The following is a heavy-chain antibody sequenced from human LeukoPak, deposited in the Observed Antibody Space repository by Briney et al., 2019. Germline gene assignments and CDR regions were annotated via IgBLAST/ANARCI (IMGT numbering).Heavy chain of an antibody. D-gene: IGHD6-19*01. CDR3: ARDSSGNGYYYYGMDV. Sequence: ASVKVSCKASGYTFTSYGISWVRQAPGQGLEWMGWISAYNGNTDYAQKLQGRVTMTTDTSTSTAYMELRSLRSDDTAVYYCARDSSGNGYYYYGMDVWGQGTTVTVSS. CDR2: ISAYNGNT. J-gene: IGHJ6*02. V-gene: IGHV1-18*01. CDR1: GYTFTSYG.